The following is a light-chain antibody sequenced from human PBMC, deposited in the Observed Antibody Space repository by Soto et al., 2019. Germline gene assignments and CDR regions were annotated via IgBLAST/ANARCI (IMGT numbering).Light chain of an antibody. CDR1: SSDVGSYNL. J-gene: IGLJ1*01. Sequence: QSVLTQPASVSGSPGQSITISCTGTSSDVGSYNLVSWYQQHPGKAPKLMIYEGSKRPSGVSNRFSGSKSGNTASLTISGLQAEYEADYYCCSYAGNSLYVFGTGTKVTVL. CDR3: CSYAGNSLYV. V-gene: IGLV2-23*01. CDR2: EGS.